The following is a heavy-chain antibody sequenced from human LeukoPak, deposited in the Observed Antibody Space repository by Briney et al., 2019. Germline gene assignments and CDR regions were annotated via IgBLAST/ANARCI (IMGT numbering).Heavy chain of an antibody. Sequence: VSVKVSCKASGYTFTGYYMHWVRQAPGQGLEWMGIINPSGGSTSYAQKFQGRVTMTRDTSTSTVYMELSSLRSEDTAVYYCASTRDGYSAFDYWGQGTLVTVSS. J-gene: IGHJ4*02. V-gene: IGHV1-46*01. CDR3: ASTRDGYSAFDY. CDR2: INPSGGST. D-gene: IGHD5-24*01. CDR1: GYTFTGYY.